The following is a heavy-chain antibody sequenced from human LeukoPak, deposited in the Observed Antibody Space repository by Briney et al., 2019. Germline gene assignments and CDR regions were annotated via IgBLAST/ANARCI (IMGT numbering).Heavy chain of an antibody. CDR3: AREGLGDLAGSNYFDY. CDR2: IYQSGST. CDR1: GYSISRGYY. Sequence: SETLSLTCAVSGYSISRGYYWGWIRRPPGKGLEWIGIIYQSGSTYYNPSLKSRVTISVDTSKNQFTLKLSSVTAADTDVYYYAREGLGDLAGSNYFDYWGQGTLVTVSS. J-gene: IGHJ4*02. V-gene: IGHV4-38-2*02. D-gene: IGHD3-9*01.